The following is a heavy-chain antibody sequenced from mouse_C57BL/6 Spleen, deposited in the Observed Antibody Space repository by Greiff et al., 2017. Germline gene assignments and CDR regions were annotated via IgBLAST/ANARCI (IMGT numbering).Heavy chain of an antibody. CDR2: IWSGGST. CDR1: GFSLTSYG. D-gene: IGHD1-1*01. J-gene: IGHJ4*01. CDR3: ARGFITTVVAHYYAMDY. Sequence: QVQLQQSGPGLVQPSQSLSITCTVSGFSLTSYGVHWVRQSPGKGLEWLGVIWSGGSTDYNAAFISRLSISKDNSKSQVFFKMNRLQADDTAIYYCARGFITTVVAHYYAMDYWGQGTSVTVSS. V-gene: IGHV2-2*01.